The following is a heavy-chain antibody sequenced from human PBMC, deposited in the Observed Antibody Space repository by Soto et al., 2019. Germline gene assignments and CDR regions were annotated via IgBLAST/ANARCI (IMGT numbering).Heavy chain of an antibody. D-gene: IGHD2-15*01. CDR3: ARGHSAWFDP. CDR2: IYYSGST. V-gene: IGHV4-59*01. CDR1: GGSISSYY. Sequence: SETLSLTCTVSGGSISSYYWSWIRQPPGKGLEWIGYIYYSGSTNYNPSLKSRVTISVDTSKNQFSLKLSSVTAADTAVYYCARGHSAWFDPWGQGTLVTVSS. J-gene: IGHJ5*02.